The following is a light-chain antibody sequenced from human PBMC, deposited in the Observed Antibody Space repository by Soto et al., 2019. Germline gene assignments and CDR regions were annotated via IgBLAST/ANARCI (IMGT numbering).Light chain of an antibody. CDR3: QQFSSYPLT. J-gene: IGKJ4*01. V-gene: IGKV3-20*01. CDR1: QTVRNNY. CDR2: DAS. Sequence: EFVLTQSPGTLSLSPGERATLSCRASQTVRNNYLAWYQQKPGQAPRLLIYDASSRATGIPDRFSGGGSGTDFTLTISRLEPEDFAVYYCQQFSSYPLTFGAATKVDIK.